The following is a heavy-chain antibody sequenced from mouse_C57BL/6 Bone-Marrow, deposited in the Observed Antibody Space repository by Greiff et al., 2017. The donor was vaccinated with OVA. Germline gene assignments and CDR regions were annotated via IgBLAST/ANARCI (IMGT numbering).Heavy chain of an antibody. D-gene: IGHD2-14*01. CDR3: TRDAYDFDY. V-gene: IGHV1-69*01. CDR2: IDPSDSYT. CDR1: GYTFTSYW. Sequence: VQLQQPGAELVMPGASVKLSCKASGYTFTSYWMHWVKQRPGQGLEWIGEIDPSDSYTNYNQKFKGKSTLTVDKSSSTAYMQLSSLTSEDSAVYYSTRDAYDFDYWGQGTTLTVSS. J-gene: IGHJ2*01.